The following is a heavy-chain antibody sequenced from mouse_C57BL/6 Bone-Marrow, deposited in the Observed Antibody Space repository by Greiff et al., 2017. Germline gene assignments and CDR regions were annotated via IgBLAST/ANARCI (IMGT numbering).Heavy chain of an antibody. D-gene: IGHD4-1*01. CDR3: ARDERGRDY. Sequence: EVKLVESGGGLVQSGRSLRLSCATSGFTFSDFYMEWVRQAPGPGLEWIAASRNKANDYTTEYSASVKGRFIVSRDTSQSILYLQMNALRAEDTAIYYCARDERGRDYWGQGTTLTVSS. J-gene: IGHJ2*01. CDR2: SRNKANDYTT. V-gene: IGHV7-1*01. CDR1: GFTFSDFY.